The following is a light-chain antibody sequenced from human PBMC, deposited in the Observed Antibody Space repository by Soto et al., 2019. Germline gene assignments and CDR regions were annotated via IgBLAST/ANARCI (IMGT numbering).Light chain of an antibody. V-gene: IGKV3-15*01. CDR1: QSVRSN. CDR2: AAS. CDR3: QQYNNWYT. Sequence: ETVMTQSPATLSVSPGERATLSCRASQSVRSNLAWYQQKPGQAPRLLIYAASTRATGIPARFSGSGSGTEFTLTISSLQSEDFAVYYCQQYNNWYTFGQGTKLEI. J-gene: IGKJ2*01.